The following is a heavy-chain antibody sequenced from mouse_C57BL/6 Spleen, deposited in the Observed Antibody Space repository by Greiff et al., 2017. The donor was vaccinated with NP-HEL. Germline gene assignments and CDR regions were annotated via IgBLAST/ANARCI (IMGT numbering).Heavy chain of an antibody. CDR3: AREASSYDYDEGFAY. CDR2: ISDGGSYT. J-gene: IGHJ3*01. D-gene: IGHD2-4*01. V-gene: IGHV5-4*01. CDR1: GFTFSSYA. Sequence: DVKLVESGGGLVKPGGSLKLSCAASGFTFSSYAMSWVRQTPEKRLEWVATISDGGSYTYYPDNVKGRFTISRDNAKNNLYLQMSHLKSEDTAMYYCAREASSYDYDEGFAYWGQGTLVTVSA.